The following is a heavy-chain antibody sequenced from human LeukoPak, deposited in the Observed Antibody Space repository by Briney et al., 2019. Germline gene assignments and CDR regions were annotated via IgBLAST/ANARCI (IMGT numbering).Heavy chain of an antibody. CDR1: GFTFSDHY. CDR3: ARGHISAAGNFDH. V-gene: IGHV3-11*05. J-gene: IGHJ4*02. D-gene: IGHD6-13*01. CDR2: DSTFSRYT. Sequence: GGSLRLSCATSGFTFSDHYMSWIRQAPGKGLEWVSYDSTFSRYTNYADSVKGRFTISRDNAKNSLYLQMNSLRAEDTAVYYCARGHISAAGNFDHWGQGTLVTVSS.